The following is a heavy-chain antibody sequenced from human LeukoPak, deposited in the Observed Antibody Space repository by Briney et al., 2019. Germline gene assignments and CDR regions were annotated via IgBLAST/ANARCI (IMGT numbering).Heavy chain of an antibody. V-gene: IGHV3-23*01. CDR3: VKGGQCGSSSCYYYTGMDV. D-gene: IGHD2-2*03. J-gene: IGHJ6*02. Sequence: GGSLRLSCTASGFNFRTYGMRWVRQAPGKGLEWVSAISGNSGSTYYADSVKGRFTISRDNSKNTLHLQLNSLRVEDTAVYYCVKGGQCGSSSCYYYTGMDVWGQGTTGTVSS. CDR1: GFNFRTYG. CDR2: ISGNSGST.